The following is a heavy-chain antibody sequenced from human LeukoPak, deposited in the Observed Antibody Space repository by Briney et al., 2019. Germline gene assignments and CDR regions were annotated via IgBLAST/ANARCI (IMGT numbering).Heavy chain of an antibody. CDR3: ARDEEYCTSTSCYGDYYYYMDV. J-gene: IGHJ6*03. D-gene: IGHD2-2*01. Sequence: GGSLRLSCAASGFTFSSYEMNGVRQAPGKGLEWVSYVSSSGNTIYYADSVKGRFTISRDNAKNSLYLQMNSLRAEDTAVYYCARDEEYCTSTSCYGDYYYYMDVWGKGTTVTVSS. V-gene: IGHV3-48*03. CDR1: GFTFSSYE. CDR2: VSSSGNTI.